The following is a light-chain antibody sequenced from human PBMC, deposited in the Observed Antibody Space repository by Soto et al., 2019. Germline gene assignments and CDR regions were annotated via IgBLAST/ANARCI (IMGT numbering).Light chain of an antibody. CDR3: QQYDSSWT. Sequence: EIVLTQSPGTLSLSPGERATLSCRASQSVPSNFLAWYQQKPGQAPILLIYGVSRRATGITDRFSGSGSGTDFTLTISRLEPEDFAVYYCQQYDSSWTFGQGTKVELK. V-gene: IGKV3-20*01. CDR1: QSVPSNF. CDR2: GVS. J-gene: IGKJ1*01.